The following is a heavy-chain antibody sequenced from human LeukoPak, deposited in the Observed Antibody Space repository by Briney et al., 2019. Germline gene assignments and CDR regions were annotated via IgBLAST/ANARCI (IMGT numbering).Heavy chain of an antibody. V-gene: IGHV1-2*02. J-gene: IGHJ3*02. CDR3: ARDLGPCDYDYVCNGNDAFDI. D-gene: IGHD3-16*01. CDR2: INPSSGGT. CDR1: GYTFTGYY. Sequence: GASVKVSCKASGYTFTGYYMHWVRQAPGQGLEWMGWINPSSGGTNYAQKFQGRVTMTRDTSISTAYMELSRLRSDDTAVYYCARDLGPCDYDYVCNGNDAFDIWGQGTMVTVSS.